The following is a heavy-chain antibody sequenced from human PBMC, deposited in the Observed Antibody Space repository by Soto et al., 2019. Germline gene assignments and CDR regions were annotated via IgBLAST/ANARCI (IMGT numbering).Heavy chain of an antibody. CDR2: ISYDGSNK. CDR1: GFTFISYA. V-gene: IGHV3-30-3*01. Sequence: PGGSLRLSCAASGFTFISYAMHWGRQAPGKGLEWVAVISYDGSNKYYADSVKGRFTISRDNSKNTLYLQMNSLRAEDTAVYYCATSLTAPRYCSSTSCYGNYYYGMDVWGQGTTVTVSS. D-gene: IGHD2-2*01. J-gene: IGHJ6*02. CDR3: ATSLTAPRYCSSTSCYGNYYYGMDV.